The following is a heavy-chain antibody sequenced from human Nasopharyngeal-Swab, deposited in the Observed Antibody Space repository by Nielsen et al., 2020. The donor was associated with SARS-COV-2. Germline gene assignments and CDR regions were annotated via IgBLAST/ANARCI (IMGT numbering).Heavy chain of an antibody. Sequence: SETLSLTCTVSGGSISSDYWSWIRQPPGKGLEWIGYIYYIGSTNYNPSLNSRVTISVDTSKNQFSLKLSSVTAADTAVYYCATTASLASWFDPWGQGTLVTVSS. V-gene: IGHV4-59*08. D-gene: IGHD2-2*01. CDR1: GGSISSDY. CDR2: IYYIGST. J-gene: IGHJ5*02. CDR3: ATTASLASWFDP.